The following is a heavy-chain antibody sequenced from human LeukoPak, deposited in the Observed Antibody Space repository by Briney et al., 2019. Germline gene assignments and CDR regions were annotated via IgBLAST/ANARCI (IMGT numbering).Heavy chain of an antibody. Sequence: SETLSLTCAVYGGSFSGYYWSWIRQPPGKWLEWIGEINHSGSTNYNPSLKSRVTISVDTSKNQFSLKLSSVTAADTAVYYCARDRGYYDSSGYSDWGQGTLVTVSS. V-gene: IGHV4-34*01. D-gene: IGHD3-22*01. CDR3: ARDRGYYDSSGYSD. CDR1: GGSFSGYY. CDR2: INHSGST. J-gene: IGHJ4*02.